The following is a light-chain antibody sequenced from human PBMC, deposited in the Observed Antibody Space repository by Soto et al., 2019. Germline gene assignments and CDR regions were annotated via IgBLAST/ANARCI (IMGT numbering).Light chain of an antibody. CDR3: QHYGNSLWT. CDR1: QSVSSSS. V-gene: IGKV3-20*01. J-gene: IGKJ1*01. Sequence: EIVLTQSPGTLSLSPGERATLSCRASQSVSSSSLAWYQQKPGQAPRLLIFGASSRATGIPDRFSGSGSGTDFTLTISRLEPEDFAIYYCQHYGNSLWTFGQGTKVDIK. CDR2: GAS.